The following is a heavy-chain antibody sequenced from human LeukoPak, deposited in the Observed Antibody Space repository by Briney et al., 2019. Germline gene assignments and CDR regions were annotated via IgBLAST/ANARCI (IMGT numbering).Heavy chain of an antibody. CDR2: MNPNSGNT. D-gene: IGHD3-3*01. J-gene: IGHJ4*02. V-gene: IGHV1-8*01. CDR1: GYTFTSYD. Sequence: ASVKVCCKASGYTFTSYDINWVRQATGQGLEWMGWMNPNSGNTGYAQKFQGRVTMTRNTSISTAYMELSSLRSEDTAVYYCARGPAITIFGVVAYYFDYWGQGTLVTVSS. CDR3: ARGPAITIFGVVAYYFDY.